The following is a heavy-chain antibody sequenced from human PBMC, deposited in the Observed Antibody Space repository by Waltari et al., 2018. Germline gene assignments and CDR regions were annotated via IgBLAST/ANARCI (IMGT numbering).Heavy chain of an antibody. CDR2: IFPADSDA. J-gene: IGHJ4*02. D-gene: IGHD2-15*01. Sequence: EVQLVQSGAEVKKPGESLKISCEGSGYTFNTYYIAWVRQMPGKGLEGVGVIFPADSDARYSPSFQGQVTISVDKYTRTAYLQWSSLKASDTAIYYCARHSRPAMAAPFDYWGQGTLVTVSS. CDR3: ARHSRPAMAAPFDY. V-gene: IGHV5-51*01. CDR1: GYTFNTYY.